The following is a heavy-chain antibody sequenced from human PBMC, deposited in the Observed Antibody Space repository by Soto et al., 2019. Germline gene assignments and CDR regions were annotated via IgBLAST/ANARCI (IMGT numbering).Heavy chain of an antibody. V-gene: IGHV3-30*18. CDR1: GFTFSAFA. Sequence: AGGSLRLSCAVSGFTFSAFAMYWVRQAPGKGLEWVALISYDGRNEDYAESVRGRFTISRDNSKNTLYLDMNSLSAEDSAVYFCAKGVVREPAYFDDWGQGTLVTVSS. J-gene: IGHJ4*02. CDR3: AKGVVREPAYFDD. CDR2: ISYDGRNE. D-gene: IGHD3-10*01.